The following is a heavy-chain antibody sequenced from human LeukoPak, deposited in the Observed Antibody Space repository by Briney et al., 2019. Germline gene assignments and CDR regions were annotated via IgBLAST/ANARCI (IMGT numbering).Heavy chain of an antibody. CDR2: ISYSGST. Sequence: SETLSLTCTVSGDSLSSSYWSWIRQPPGKGLEWIGYISYSGSTSSNPSLRSRVTISVDTSKNQFSLRLISVTAADTAMYYCASGGQLNWFDPWGQGTLVTVSS. CDR3: ASGGQLNWFDP. V-gene: IGHV4-59*01. D-gene: IGHD3-16*01. CDR1: GDSLSSSY. J-gene: IGHJ5*02.